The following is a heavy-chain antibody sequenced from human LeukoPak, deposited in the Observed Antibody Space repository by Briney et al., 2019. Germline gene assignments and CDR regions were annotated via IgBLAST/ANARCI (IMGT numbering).Heavy chain of an antibody. J-gene: IGHJ4*02. V-gene: IGHV3-48*03. CDR2: ITSSGRTT. CDR1: GFTFSHYE. D-gene: IGHD6-13*01. Sequence: GGSLRLSCAASGFTFSHYEMNWVRQAPGKGLEWLSYITSSGRTTDYADSLKGRFTISRDNAKNSLYLQLNSLRVEDTAVYYCARERQGSNWDPFDYWGQGTLVTASS. CDR3: ARERQGSNWDPFDY.